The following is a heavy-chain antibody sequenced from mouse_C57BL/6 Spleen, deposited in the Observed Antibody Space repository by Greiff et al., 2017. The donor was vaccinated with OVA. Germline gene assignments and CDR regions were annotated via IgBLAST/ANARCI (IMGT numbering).Heavy chain of an antibody. V-gene: IGHV1-54*01. D-gene: IGHD3-3*01. CDR2: INPGRGGT. J-gene: IGHJ2*01. CDR3: AREGDGLYFDY. CDR1: GYAFTNYL. Sequence: QVQLQQSGAELVRPGTSVKVSCKASGYAFTNYLIEWVKQRPGQGLEWIGVINPGRGGTTYNEKFKGKATLTADKSSSTAYMQLSSLTSEDSAVYFCAREGDGLYFDYWGQGTTLTVSS.